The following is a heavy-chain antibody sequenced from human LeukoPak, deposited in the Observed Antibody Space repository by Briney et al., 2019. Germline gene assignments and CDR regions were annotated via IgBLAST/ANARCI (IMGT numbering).Heavy chain of an antibody. Sequence: GGSLRLSCAASGFSFSNHWMTWVRQAPGKGLEWVANIKQDGSDKNHVDSVKGRFAISRDNAKNTLYLQMNSLRAEDTALYYCARDGTFRLDYWGQGTLVSVSS. CDR1: GFSFSNHW. CDR3: ARDGTFRLDY. V-gene: IGHV3-7*05. J-gene: IGHJ4*02. D-gene: IGHD1-26*01. CDR2: IKQDGSDK.